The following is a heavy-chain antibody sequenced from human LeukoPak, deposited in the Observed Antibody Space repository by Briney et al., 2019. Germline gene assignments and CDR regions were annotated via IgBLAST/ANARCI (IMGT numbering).Heavy chain of an antibody. J-gene: IGHJ4*02. CDR1: GGSFRGYY. CDR2: INHSGST. CDR3: ARDSMVRGVIRGGFDY. D-gene: IGHD3-10*01. Sequence: SETLSLTCAVYGGSFRGYYWSWIREPPGKGLEWIGEINHSGSTNYNPSLKSRVTISVDTSKNQFSLKLSSVTAADTAVYYCARDSMVRGVIRGGFDYWGQGTLVTVSS. V-gene: IGHV4-34*01.